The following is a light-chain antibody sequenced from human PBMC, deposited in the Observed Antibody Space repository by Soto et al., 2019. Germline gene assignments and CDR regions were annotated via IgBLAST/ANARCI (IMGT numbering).Light chain of an antibody. Sequence: QSALTQPPSASGSPGQSVTISCTGTSSDVGGYNYVSWYQEHPGKAPKVVIYEVSKRPSGVPDRFSGSKSGNTASLTVSGLQDDDEADIYCCSYAGDNSFVFGTGTKVTVL. J-gene: IGLJ1*01. V-gene: IGLV2-8*01. CDR2: EVS. CDR3: CSYAGDNSFV. CDR1: SSDVGGYNY.